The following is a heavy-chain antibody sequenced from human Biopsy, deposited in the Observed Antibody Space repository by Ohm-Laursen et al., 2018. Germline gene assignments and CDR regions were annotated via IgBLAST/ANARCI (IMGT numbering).Heavy chain of an antibody. CDR1: GGTFSSYI. V-gene: IGHV1-69*06. J-gene: IGHJ5*02. CDR2: VMPFFGTA. D-gene: IGHD3-22*01. Sequence: VASVKVSCKASGGTFSSYIFAWVRQAPGQRPEWMGDVMPFFGTAQYAPKLQGRVSMTADKTTYTAYMELTSLTSEDTAVYFCARHYYDTSGYNWFDPWGQGTLVTVSS. CDR3: ARHYYDTSGYNWFDP.